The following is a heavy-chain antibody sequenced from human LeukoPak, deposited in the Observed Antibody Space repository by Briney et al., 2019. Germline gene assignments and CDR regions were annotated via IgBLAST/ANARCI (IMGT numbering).Heavy chain of an antibody. J-gene: IGHJ3*02. V-gene: IGHV4-34*01. CDR2: INHSGST. Sequence: SETLSLTCAVYGGSFSGYYWSWIRQPPGKGLEWIGEINHSGSTNYNPSLKSRVTISVDTSKNQFSLKLSSVTAADTAVYYCARGANSGSRRFLFAFDIWGQGTMVTVSS. D-gene: IGHD1-26*01. CDR3: ARGANSGSRRFLFAFDI. CDR1: GGSFSGYY.